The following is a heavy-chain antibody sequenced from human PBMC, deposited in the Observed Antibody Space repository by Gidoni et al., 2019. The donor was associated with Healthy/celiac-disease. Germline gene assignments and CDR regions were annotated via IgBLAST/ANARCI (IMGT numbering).Heavy chain of an antibody. V-gene: IGHV4-39*01. CDR2: IYYSGST. D-gene: IGHD3-9*01. Sequence: QLQLQESVPGLVKPSETLSLTCTVSGGSISSSSYYWGWIRQPPGKGLVWIGSIYYSGSTYYNPSIKSRVTISVDTSKNQFSLKLSSVTAADTAVYDCASEPEDILTGYYYFDYWGQGTLVTVSS. J-gene: IGHJ4*02. CDR1: GGSISSSSYY. CDR3: ASEPEDILTGYYYFDY.